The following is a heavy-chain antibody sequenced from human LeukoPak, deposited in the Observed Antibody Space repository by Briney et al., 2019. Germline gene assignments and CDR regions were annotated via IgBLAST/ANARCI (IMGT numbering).Heavy chain of an antibody. V-gene: IGHV4-4*08. D-gene: IGHD1-14*01. J-gene: IGHJ3*02. Sequence: GSLRLSCAASGFTFSSYAMSWIRQPPGKGLEWIGYIYTSGSTNYNPSLKSRVTISVDTSKNQFSLKLNSVTAADTAVYYCARGVSGILDAFDIWGQGTMVTVSS. CDR1: GFTFSSYA. CDR3: ARGVSGILDAFDI. CDR2: IYTSGST.